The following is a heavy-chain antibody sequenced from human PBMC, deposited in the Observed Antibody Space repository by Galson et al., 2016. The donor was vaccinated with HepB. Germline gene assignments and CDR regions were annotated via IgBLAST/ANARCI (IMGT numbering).Heavy chain of an antibody. J-gene: IGHJ6*02. D-gene: IGHD3-22*01. V-gene: IGHV3-33*01. Sequence: SLRLSCAASGFTFSSYGMHWVRQAPGKGLEWVAVIWYDGSNKYYADSVKGRFTISRDNSKNTLYLQMNSLRSEDTAVYYCARERYYYDSSGYYLGGYYGMDVWGQGTTVTVSS. CDR3: ARERYYYDSSGYYLGGYYGMDV. CDR1: GFTFSSYG. CDR2: IWYDGSNK.